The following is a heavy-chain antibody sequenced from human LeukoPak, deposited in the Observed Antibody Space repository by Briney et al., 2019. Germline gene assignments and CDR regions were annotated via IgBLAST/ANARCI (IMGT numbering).Heavy chain of an antibody. CDR3: ARDQRCSTGTFDS. Sequence: SETLCLTCTASGGSIGNYYRSWIRQPPGKGLEWIGGIYYNGSTNYNPSLKSRLTISVDTSKNQFSLKLGSVTAADTAVYYCARDQRCSTGTFDSWGQGTLVTVSS. CDR2: IYYNGST. J-gene: IGHJ4*02. D-gene: IGHD1-14*01. CDR1: GGSIGNYY. V-gene: IGHV4-59*13.